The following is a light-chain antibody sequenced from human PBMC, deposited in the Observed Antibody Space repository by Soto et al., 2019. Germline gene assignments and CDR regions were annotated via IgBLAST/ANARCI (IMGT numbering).Light chain of an antibody. Sequence: QSALTQPASVSGSPGQSITISCTGTSSDVGSFTLVSWYQPHPGKAPKLIIYEVTKRPSGVSNRFSGSKSGNTASLTISGLQLEDEAEYYCCAYAGRSTWVFGGGTKLSVL. CDR1: SSDVGSFTL. CDR3: CAYAGRSTWV. V-gene: IGLV2-23*02. J-gene: IGLJ3*02. CDR2: EVT.